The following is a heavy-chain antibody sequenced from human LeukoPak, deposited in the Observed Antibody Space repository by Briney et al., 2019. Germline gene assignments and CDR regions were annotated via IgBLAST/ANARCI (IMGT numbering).Heavy chain of an antibody. CDR3: AKDSGYDGSGYPFNWFDP. V-gene: IGHV3-23*01. CDR2: ISGSGGST. Sequence: PGGSLRLSCAASGFTFSSYAMSWVRQAPGKGLEWVSAISGSGGSTYYADSVKGRFTISRDNSKNTLYLQMNSLRAEDTAVYYCAKDSGYDGSGYPFNWFDPWGQGTLVTVSS. D-gene: IGHD3-22*01. J-gene: IGHJ5*02. CDR1: GFTFSSYA.